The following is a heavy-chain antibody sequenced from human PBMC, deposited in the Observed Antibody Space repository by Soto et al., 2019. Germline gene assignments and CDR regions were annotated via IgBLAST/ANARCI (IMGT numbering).Heavy chain of an antibody. D-gene: IGHD3-10*01. J-gene: IGHJ3*02. V-gene: IGHV1-2*04. CDR1: GYTFTGYY. CDR2: INPNSGGT. Sequence: ASVKVSCKASGYTFTGYYMHWVRQAPGQGLEWMGWINPNSGGTNYAQKFQGWVTMTRDTTISTAYMEPRRLRSDDTAVYYCARPYGSGSYDAFDIWGQGTMVTVSS. CDR3: ARPYGSGSYDAFDI.